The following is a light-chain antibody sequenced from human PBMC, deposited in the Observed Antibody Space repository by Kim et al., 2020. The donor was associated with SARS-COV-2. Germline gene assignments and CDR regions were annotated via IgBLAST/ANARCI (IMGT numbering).Light chain of an antibody. CDR3: NSRDSSGNHLV. J-gene: IGLJ3*02. CDR1: SLRIYY. Sequence: ALGQTVRITCQGDSLRIYYARWYQQKPGQAPVLVIYGKNNRPSGIPDRFSGSSSGNTASLTITGAQAEDEADYYCNSRDSSGNHLVFGGGTQLTVL. V-gene: IGLV3-19*01. CDR2: GKN.